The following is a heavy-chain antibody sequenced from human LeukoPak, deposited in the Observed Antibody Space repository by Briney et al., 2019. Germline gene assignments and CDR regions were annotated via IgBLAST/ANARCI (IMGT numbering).Heavy chain of an antibody. CDR1: GFTFSSYS. CDR2: ISSSSSYI. J-gene: IGHJ4*02. V-gene: IGHV3-21*01. D-gene: IGHD3-9*01. CDR3: ASYGVSDILTGYYNDY. Sequence: PGGSLRLSCAASGFTFSSYSMNWVRQAPGKGLEWVSSISSSSSYIYYADSVKGRFTISRDNAKNSLYLQMNSLRAEDTAVYYCASYGVSDILTGYYNDYWGQGTLVTVSS.